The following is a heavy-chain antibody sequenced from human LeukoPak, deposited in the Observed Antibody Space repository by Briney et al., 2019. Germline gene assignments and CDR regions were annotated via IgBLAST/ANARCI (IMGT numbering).Heavy chain of an antibody. CDR2: IYYSGST. CDR3: ARPIVDASLQ. V-gene: IGHV4-59*08. J-gene: IGHJ4*02. D-gene: IGHD5-12*01. Sequence: SETLSLTCTVSGGSISSYYWSWIRQPPGKGLEWIGYIYYSGSTNYNPSLKSRVTISVDTSKNQFSLKLSSVTAADTAVYYCARPIVDASLQWGQGTLVTVSS. CDR1: GGSISSYY.